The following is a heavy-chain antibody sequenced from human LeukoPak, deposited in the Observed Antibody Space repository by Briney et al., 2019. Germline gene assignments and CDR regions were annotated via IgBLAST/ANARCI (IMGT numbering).Heavy chain of an antibody. J-gene: IGHJ3*02. V-gene: IGHV4-38-2*02. Sequence: SETLSLTCTVSRYSISSGYYWGWIRQPPGKGLEWIGSVYQSGSTYYNPSLRNRVTISIDTSKNQFSLKLSSVTAADTAMYYCATVAVNIDWSLGRDVFDIWGQGTVVTVSS. CDR1: RYSISSGYY. CDR2: VYQSGST. D-gene: IGHD3-9*01. CDR3: ATVAVNIDWSLGRDVFDI.